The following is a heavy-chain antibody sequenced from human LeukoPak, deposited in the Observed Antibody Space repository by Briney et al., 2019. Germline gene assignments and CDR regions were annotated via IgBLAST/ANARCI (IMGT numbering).Heavy chain of an antibody. CDR1: GYTLTGYY. D-gene: IGHD6-19*01. CDR2: INPNSGGT. Sequence: ASVKVSCKASGYTLTGYYMHWVRQAPGQGLEWMGWINPNSGGTNYAQKFQGRVTMTRDTSISTAYMELSRLRSDDTAVYYCASSSYSSGWPYFDYWGQGTLVTVSS. CDR3: ASSSYSSGWPYFDY. V-gene: IGHV1-2*02. J-gene: IGHJ4*02.